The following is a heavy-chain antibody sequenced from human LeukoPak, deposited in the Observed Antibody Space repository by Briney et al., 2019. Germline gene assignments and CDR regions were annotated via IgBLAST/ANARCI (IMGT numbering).Heavy chain of an antibody. V-gene: IGHV3-21*01. D-gene: IGHD3-22*01. CDR3: ARDTYYYDSSGYYYGSGYFDY. Sequence: GGSLRLSCAASGFTFSSYSMNWVRQAPGKGLEWVSSISSSSSYIYYADSVKGRFTISRDNAKNSLYLQMNSLRAEDTAVYYCARDTYYYDSSGYYYGSGYFDYWGQGTLVTVSS. J-gene: IGHJ4*02. CDR2: ISSSSSYI. CDR1: GFTFSSYS.